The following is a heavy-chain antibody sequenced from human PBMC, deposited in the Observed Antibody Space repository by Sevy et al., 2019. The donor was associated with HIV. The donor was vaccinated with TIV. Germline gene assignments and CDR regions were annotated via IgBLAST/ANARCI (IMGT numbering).Heavy chain of an antibody. J-gene: IGHJ4*02. D-gene: IGHD6-13*01. CDR1: GFTFSSYW. CDR3: ARGAAAGTFDY. CDR2: VNSDRSST. Sequence: GGSLRLSCAASGFTFSSYWMHWVRQAPRKGLVWVSRVNSDRSSTSYADSVKGRFTISRDNAKNTLYLQMNSLRAEDTAVYYCARGAAAGTFDYWGQGTLVTVSS. V-gene: IGHV3-74*01.